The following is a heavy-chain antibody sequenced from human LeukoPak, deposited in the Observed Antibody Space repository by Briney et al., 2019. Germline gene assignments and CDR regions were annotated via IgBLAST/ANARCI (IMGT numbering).Heavy chain of an antibody. Sequence: PSETLSLTCTVSGGSISSYYWSWIRQPPGKGLEWIGYIYYSGDTSYNPSLKSRVAMSLDTSKNQFSLRLSSVTAADTAVFFCARATSYGDYIDYWGQGTLVTVSS. D-gene: IGHD4-17*01. CDR3: ARATSYGDYIDY. J-gene: IGHJ4*02. CDR2: IYYSGDT. V-gene: IGHV4-59*08. CDR1: GGSISSYY.